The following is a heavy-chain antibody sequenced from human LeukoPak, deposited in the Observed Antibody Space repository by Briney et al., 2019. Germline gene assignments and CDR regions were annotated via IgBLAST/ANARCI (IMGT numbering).Heavy chain of an antibody. J-gene: IGHJ5*02. D-gene: IGHD1-26*01. CDR1: GGSISGYY. CDR3: ASRVGDGNNWCDP. V-gene: IGHV4-4*08. CDR2: TSCSGTN. Sequence: SETLSLTCTVSGGSISGYYWSWIRQPPGKGLEWIGYTSCSGTNNYNPSLKRRVTTSVDTSKKHSFLQLRHVTAADAAVYYWASRVGDGNNWCDPWGQGTPVTVSS.